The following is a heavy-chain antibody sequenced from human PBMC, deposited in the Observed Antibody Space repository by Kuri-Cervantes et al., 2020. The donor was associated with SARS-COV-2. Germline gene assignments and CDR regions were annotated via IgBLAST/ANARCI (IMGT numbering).Heavy chain of an antibody. Sequence: SETLSLTCTVSGGSISSGDYYWSWIRQPPGKGLEWIGYIYYSGSTYYNPSLKSRVTISVDTSKNQFSLKLSSVTAADTAVYYCARHVNDFWSGYYYYYYMDVWGKGTTVTVSS. CDR3: ARHVNDFWSGYYYYYYMDV. CDR1: GGSISSGDYY. CDR2: IYYSGST. V-gene: IGHV4-30-4*08. J-gene: IGHJ6*03. D-gene: IGHD3-3*01.